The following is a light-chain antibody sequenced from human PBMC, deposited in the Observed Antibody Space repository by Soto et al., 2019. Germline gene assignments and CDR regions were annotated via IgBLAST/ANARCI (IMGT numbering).Light chain of an antibody. V-gene: IGKV3-11*01. CDR1: QSVSSY. CDR2: DAS. CDR3: QQRSNWRSVT. Sequence: EIVLTQSPATLSLSPGERATLSCRASQSVSSYLAWYQQKPGQAPRLLIYDASNRATGIPARFSGSGSGTDFPLPISSLEPEDFAVYYCQQRSNWRSVTFGQGTKVEIK. J-gene: IGKJ1*01.